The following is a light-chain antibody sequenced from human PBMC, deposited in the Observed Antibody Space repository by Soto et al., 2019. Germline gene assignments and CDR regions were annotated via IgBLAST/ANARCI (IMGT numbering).Light chain of an antibody. CDR1: SSNIGSNY. V-gene: IGLV1-47*01. J-gene: IGLJ1*01. Sequence: QTVVTQPPSASGTPGQRVTISCSGSSSNIGSNYVYWYQQLPGTAPKLLIYRNNQRPSGVPDRFSGSKSGTSASLAISGRRSEDEAAYYCSAWDDSLSGPGVFGTGTKLTVL. CDR3: SAWDDSLSGPGV. CDR2: RNN.